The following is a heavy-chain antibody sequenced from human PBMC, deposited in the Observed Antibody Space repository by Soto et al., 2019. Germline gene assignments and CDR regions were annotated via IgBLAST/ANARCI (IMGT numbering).Heavy chain of an antibody. CDR3: AFGNLSYYFDF. D-gene: IGHD3-16*01. Sequence: PGGSLRLSCAASGFAFSSFGMHWVRQAPGKGLEWVAIIWYDGSDKYYADSVKGRFTISRDNSKNTLYLQMNGLRAEDTAVYHCAFGNLSYYFDFWGQGTPVTVSS. J-gene: IGHJ4*02. V-gene: IGHV3-33*01. CDR2: IWYDGSDK. CDR1: GFAFSSFG.